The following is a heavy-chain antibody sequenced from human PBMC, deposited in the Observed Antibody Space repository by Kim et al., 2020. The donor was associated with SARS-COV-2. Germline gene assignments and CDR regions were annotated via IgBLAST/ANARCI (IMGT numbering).Heavy chain of an antibody. Sequence: SETLSLICTVSGGSISSSSYYWGWIRQPPGKGLEWIGSIYYSGSTYYNPSLKSRVTISVDTSKNQFSLKLSSVTAADTAVYYCARGGDYNSSSWYVWFDPWGQGTLVTVYS. D-gene: IGHD6-13*01. CDR3: ARGGDYNSSSWYVWFDP. J-gene: IGHJ5*02. V-gene: IGHV4-39*07. CDR1: GGSISSSSYY. CDR2: IYYSGST.